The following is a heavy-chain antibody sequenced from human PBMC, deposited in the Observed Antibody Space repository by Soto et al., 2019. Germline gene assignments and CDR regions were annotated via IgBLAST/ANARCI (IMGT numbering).Heavy chain of an antibody. Sequence: QVQLVQSGAEVKKPGSSVKVSCKASGGTFSSYAISWVRQAPGQGLEWMGGIIPIFGTANYAQKFQCRVTITADKSTSTAYMELSSLRSEDTAVYYCARVESGYYDSSGYSPFGYWGQGTLVTVSS. CDR1: GGTFSSYA. J-gene: IGHJ4*02. CDR2: IIPIFGTA. V-gene: IGHV1-69*06. CDR3: ARVESGYYDSSGYSPFGY. D-gene: IGHD3-22*01.